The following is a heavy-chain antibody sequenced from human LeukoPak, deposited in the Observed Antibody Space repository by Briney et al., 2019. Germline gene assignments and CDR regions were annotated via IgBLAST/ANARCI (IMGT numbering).Heavy chain of an antibody. CDR2: IYYSGST. V-gene: IGHV4-39*07. CDR1: GGSISSSSYY. CDR3: ARGGRYNWFDP. Sequence: SETLSLTRTVSGGSISSSSYYWGWIRQPPGKGLEWIGSIYYSGSTYYNPSLKSRVTISVDTSKNQFSLRLSSLTAADTAVYYCARGGRYNWFDPWGQGTLVTVSS. J-gene: IGHJ5*02. D-gene: IGHD1-26*01.